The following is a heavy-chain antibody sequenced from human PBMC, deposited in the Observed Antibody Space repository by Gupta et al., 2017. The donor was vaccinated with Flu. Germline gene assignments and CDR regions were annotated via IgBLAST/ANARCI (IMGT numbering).Heavy chain of an antibody. CDR3: VKDAGYGEYAF. Sequence: MRGVRQAPGKGLEWASTISGGTTYYADSVKGRFTISRDTSKNTLFLQMNSLRAEDTAVYYCVKDAGYGEYAFWGQGTLVTVSS. D-gene: IGHD4-17*01. J-gene: IGHJ1*01. V-gene: IGHV3-23*01. CDR2: ISGGTT.